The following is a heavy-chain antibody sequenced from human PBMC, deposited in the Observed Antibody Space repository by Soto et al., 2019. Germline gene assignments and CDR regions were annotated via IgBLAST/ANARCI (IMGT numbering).Heavy chain of an antibody. CDR2: IYPGDSDT. J-gene: IGHJ4*02. CDR3: AILQLWLSDPYYFAY. Sequence: GESLKISCKGSGYSFTSYWIGWVRQMPGKGLEWMGIIYPGDSDTRYSPSFQGQVTISADKSISTAYLQWSSLKASDTAMYYCAILQLWLSDPYYFAYWGQGNMVTV. V-gene: IGHV5-51*01. D-gene: IGHD5-18*01. CDR1: GYSFTSYW.